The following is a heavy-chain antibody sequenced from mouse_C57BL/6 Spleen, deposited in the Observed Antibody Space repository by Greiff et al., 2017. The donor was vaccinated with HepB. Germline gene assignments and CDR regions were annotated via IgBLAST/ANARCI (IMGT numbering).Heavy chain of an antibody. CDR2: IRNKANGYTT. J-gene: IGHJ1*03. CDR3: ARSAQLGYWYFDV. CDR1: GFTFTDYY. Sequence: DVKLQESGGGLVQPGGSLSLSCAASGFTFTDYYMSWVRQPPGKALEWLGFIRNKANGYTTEYSTSVKGRFTISSDNSPSILYLQMNALVAEDMSTYYCARSAQLGYWYFDVWGTGTTVTVSS. V-gene: IGHV7-3*01. D-gene: IGHD4-1*02.